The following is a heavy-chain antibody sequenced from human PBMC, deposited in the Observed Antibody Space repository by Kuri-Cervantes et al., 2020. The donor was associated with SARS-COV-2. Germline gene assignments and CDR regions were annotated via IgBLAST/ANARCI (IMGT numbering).Heavy chain of an antibody. CDR2: INGGGDPT. CDR1: GFTFYNFG. Sequence: LSLTCAASGFTFYNFGMTWVRQAPGKGLEWVSTINGGGDPTFYADSVKGRFTISRGNSKNVVYLQMNSLTLEDTAVYYCARDPWRADISGMKRPFDHWGQGTLVTVSS. J-gene: IGHJ4*02. V-gene: IGHV3-23*01. D-gene: IGHD6-19*01. CDR3: ARDPWRADISGMKRPFDH.